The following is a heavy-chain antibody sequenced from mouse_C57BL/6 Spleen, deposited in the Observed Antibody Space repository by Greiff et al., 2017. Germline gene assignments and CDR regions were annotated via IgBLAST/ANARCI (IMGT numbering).Heavy chain of an antibody. V-gene: IGHV1-62-2*01. Sequence: VKVVESGAELVKPGASVKLSCKASGYTFTEYTIHWVKQRSGQGLEWIGWFYPGSGSIMYNEKFKDKATLTADKSSSTVYMELSRLTSEDSAVYFCARHEEGGLLWSYFDYWGQGTTLTVSS. D-gene: IGHD2-1*01. J-gene: IGHJ2*01. CDR2: FYPGSGSI. CDR1: GYTFTEYT. CDR3: ARHEEGGLLWSYFDY.